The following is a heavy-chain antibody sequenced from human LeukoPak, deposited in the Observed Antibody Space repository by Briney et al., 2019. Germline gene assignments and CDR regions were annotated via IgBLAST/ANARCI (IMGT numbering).Heavy chain of an antibody. J-gene: IGHJ4*02. CDR1: GSTFSDYY. V-gene: IGHV3-11*01. Sequence: GGSLRLSCAASGSTFSDYYMSWIRQAPGKGLEWVSYISSSGSTIYYADSVKGRFTISRDNAKNSLYLQMNSLRAEDTAVYYCARDSWFGGTPNYFDYWGQGTLVTVSS. D-gene: IGHD3-3*01. CDR3: ARDSWFGGTPNYFDY. CDR2: ISSSGSTI.